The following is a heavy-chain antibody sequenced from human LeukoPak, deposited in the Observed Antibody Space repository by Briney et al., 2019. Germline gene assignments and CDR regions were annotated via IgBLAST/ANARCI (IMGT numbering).Heavy chain of an antibody. Sequence: ASVKVSCKASGYTFTGYYMHWVRQAPGQGHEWMGWINPNSGGTNYAQKFQGRVTMTRDTSISTANMELSRLRSDDTAVYYCARGLPLGYCTYGVCYPPKHFDFWGQGTLVTVSS. CDR1: GYTFTGYY. V-gene: IGHV1-2*02. D-gene: IGHD2-8*01. CDR3: ARGLPLGYCTYGVCYPPKHFDF. CDR2: INPNSGGT. J-gene: IGHJ4*02.